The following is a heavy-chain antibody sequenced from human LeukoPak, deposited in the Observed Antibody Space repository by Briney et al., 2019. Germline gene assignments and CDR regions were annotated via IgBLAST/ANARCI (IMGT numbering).Heavy chain of an antibody. CDR3: ARVYPLLGMDV. Sequence: GGSLRLSCAASGFTFSSYEMNWVRQAPGKGLEWASYISSSGSTIYYADSVKGRFTISRDNAKNSLYLQMNSLRAEDTAVYYCARVYPLLGMDVWGKGTTVTVSS. CDR2: ISSSGSTI. CDR1: GFTFSSYE. D-gene: IGHD2-2*02. J-gene: IGHJ6*04. V-gene: IGHV3-48*03.